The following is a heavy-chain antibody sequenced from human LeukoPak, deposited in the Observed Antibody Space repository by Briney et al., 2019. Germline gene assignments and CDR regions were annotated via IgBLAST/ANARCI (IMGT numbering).Heavy chain of an antibody. Sequence: PGGSLRLSCAASGFTVSSNYMSWVRQAPGKGLDWVSVIYSGGSTYYADSVKGRFTISRDNSKNTLYLQMNSLRAEDTAVYYCTREVQAAGKTLDYWGQGTLITVSS. V-gene: IGHV3-66*01. CDR3: TREVQAAGKTLDY. J-gene: IGHJ4*02. CDR1: GFTVSSNY. D-gene: IGHD6-13*01. CDR2: IYSGGST.